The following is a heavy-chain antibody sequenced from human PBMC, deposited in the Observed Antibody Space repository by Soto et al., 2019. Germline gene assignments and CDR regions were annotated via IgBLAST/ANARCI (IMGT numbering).Heavy chain of an antibody. D-gene: IGHD5-12*01. CDR2: IYDSGSS. Sequence: SETLSLTCTVSGGSVSSGDYFWSWIRQPPGKGLEWIGYIYDSGSSYYNPSLKSRVTMSVDTSKNQFSLKLRSVTAADTAMYYCAREKGYISGPKNFDSWGRGTLVTVSS. CDR1: GGSVSSGDYF. CDR3: AREKGYISGPKNFDS. V-gene: IGHV4-30-4*01. J-gene: IGHJ4*02.